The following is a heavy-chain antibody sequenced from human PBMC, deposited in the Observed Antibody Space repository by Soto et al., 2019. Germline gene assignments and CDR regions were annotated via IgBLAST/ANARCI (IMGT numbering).Heavy chain of an antibody. D-gene: IGHD3-9*01. V-gene: IGHV3-23*01. J-gene: IGHJ5*02. Sequence: GGSLRLWCAVSVFIFSNYARSWVRQAPGKGLEWVSSVSPSGSNTYYGDSVKGRFTMSRDNSENRLHLQMDSLRAEDTAVYYCVRDYLLTGFDPWGQGALVTVSS. CDR1: VFIFSNYA. CDR3: VRDYLLTGFDP. CDR2: VSPSGSNT.